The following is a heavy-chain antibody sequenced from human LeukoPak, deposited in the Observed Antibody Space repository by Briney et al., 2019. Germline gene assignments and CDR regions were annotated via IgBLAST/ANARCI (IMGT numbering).Heavy chain of an antibody. CDR3: ARDPRVATIDRFDY. Sequence: PSETLSLTCTVSGGSISSYYWSWIRQPPGKGLEWIGYIYYSGSTNYNPSLKSRVTISVDTSKNQFSLKLSSVTAADTAVYYCARDPRVATIDRFDYWGQGTLVTVSS. CDR2: IYYSGST. J-gene: IGHJ4*02. CDR1: GGSISSYY. V-gene: IGHV4-59*01. D-gene: IGHD5-12*01.